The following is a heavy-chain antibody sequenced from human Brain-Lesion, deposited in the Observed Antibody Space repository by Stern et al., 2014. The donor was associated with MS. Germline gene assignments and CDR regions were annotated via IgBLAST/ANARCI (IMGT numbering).Heavy chain of an antibody. V-gene: IGHV4-39*01. CDR3: ARTGDDFGDYSLSY. J-gene: IGHJ4*02. D-gene: IGHD4-17*01. CDR1: GGSINTNNYY. CDR2: IYSSGST. Sequence: VQLVESGPGLVKPSETLSLTCTVSGGSINTNNYYWGWIRQPPGKGLEWIGNIYSSGSTFYSPSLKSRVTMSVDTSNNQFSLKRSSVTAADTAVYYCARTGDDFGDYSLSYWGQGTLVTVSS.